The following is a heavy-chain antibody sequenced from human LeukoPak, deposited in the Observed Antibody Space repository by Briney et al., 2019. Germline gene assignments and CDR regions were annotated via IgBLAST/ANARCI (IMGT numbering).Heavy chain of an antibody. CDR2: FDPEDGET. CDR3: ATAESSTTTYYYGMDV. Sequence: ASLKVSCKVSGYTLTELSMHWVRQAPGKGLEWMGGFDPEDGETIYAQKFQGRVTMTEDTSTDTAYMELSSLRSEDTAVYYCATAESSTTTYYYGMDVWGQGTTVTVSS. D-gene: IGHD2-2*01. CDR1: GYTLTELS. J-gene: IGHJ6*02. V-gene: IGHV1-24*01.